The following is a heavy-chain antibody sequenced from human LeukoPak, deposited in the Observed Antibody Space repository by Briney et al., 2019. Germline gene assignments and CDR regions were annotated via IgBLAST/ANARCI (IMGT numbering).Heavy chain of an antibody. CDR2: VYYSGST. CDR1: GGSISSYY. D-gene: IGHD3-3*01. Sequence: SETLSLTCTVSGGSISSYYWSWIRQPPGKGLEWIGSVYYSGSTYYNPSLKSRVTISVDTSKNQFSLKLSSVTAADTAVYYCARQMPYYDFWSGYPYYYYYYMDVWGKGTTVTVSS. CDR3: ARQMPYYDFWSGYPYYYYYYMDV. J-gene: IGHJ6*03. V-gene: IGHV4-39*01.